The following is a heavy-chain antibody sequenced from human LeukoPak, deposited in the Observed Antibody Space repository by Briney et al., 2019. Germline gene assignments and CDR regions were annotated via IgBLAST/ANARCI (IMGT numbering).Heavy chain of an antibody. D-gene: IGHD6-19*01. J-gene: IGHJ4*02. V-gene: IGHV3-23*01. Sequence: GGSLRLSCCAASGFTFSTYAMSWVRQAPGKGLEWVSAISGSGGSTYHADSVKGRFTISRDNSKNTLYLQMNSLRAEDTAVYYCAKDQGPYNSGWYGDDYWGQGTLVTVSS. CDR3: AKDQGPYNSGWYGDDY. CDR1: GFTFSTYA. CDR2: ISGSGGST.